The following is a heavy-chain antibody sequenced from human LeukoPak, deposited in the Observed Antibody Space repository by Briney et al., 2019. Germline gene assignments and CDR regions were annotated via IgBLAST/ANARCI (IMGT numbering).Heavy chain of an antibody. CDR2: ISGSGGST. D-gene: IGHD2-21*01. CDR1: GFTFTNAW. J-gene: IGHJ6*03. CDR3: ARGIPYYYYYMDV. V-gene: IGHV3-23*01. Sequence: GGSLRLSCEASGFTFTNAWMNWVRQAPGKGLEWVSAISGSGGSTYYADSVKGRFTISRDNSKNTLSLQMNSLRAEDTAVYYCARGIPYYYYYMDVWGKGTTVTVSS.